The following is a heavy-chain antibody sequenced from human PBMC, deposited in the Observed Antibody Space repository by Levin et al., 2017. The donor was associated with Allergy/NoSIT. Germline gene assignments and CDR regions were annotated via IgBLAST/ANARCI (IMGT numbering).Heavy chain of an antibody. CDR2: IYYSGST. V-gene: IGHV4-59*01. CDR1: GGSISSYY. J-gene: IGHJ4*02. D-gene: IGHD5-12*01. CDR3: ARGGVYSGYVCSDY. Sequence: GSLRLSCTVSGGSISSYYWSWIRQPPGKGLEWIGYIYYSGSTNYNPSLKSRVTISVDTSKNQFSLKLSSVTAADTAVYYCARGGVYSGYVCSDYWGQGTLVTVSS.